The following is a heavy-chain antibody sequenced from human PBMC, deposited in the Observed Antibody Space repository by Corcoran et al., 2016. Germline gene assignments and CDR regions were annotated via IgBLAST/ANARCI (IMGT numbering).Heavy chain of an antibody. CDR3: ARFYFYDSSP. Sequence: EVQLVESWGGLVHPWRYLRLSWAASGFTFRSFSMNWVRQAQGKGLEWVSYISSSSNTIYYADSVKGRFTISRDNAKNSLYLQMNSRRAEDTAVYYCARFYFYDSSPWGQGTLVTVSS. J-gene: IGHJ5*02. V-gene: IGHV3-48*04. D-gene: IGHD3-22*01. CDR2: ISSSSNTI. CDR1: GFTFRSFS.